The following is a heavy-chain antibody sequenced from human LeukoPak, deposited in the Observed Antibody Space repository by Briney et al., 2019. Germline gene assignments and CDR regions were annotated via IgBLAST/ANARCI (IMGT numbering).Heavy chain of an antibody. V-gene: IGHV3-53*01. D-gene: IGHD3-10*01. CDR2: TYSGGRT. CDR3: ARVYYGSGSLHYYYYYMDV. Sequence: GGSLRLSCAASRFTFSSYAMSWVRQAPGKGLEWVSVTYSGGRTYYEDSVKGRFTISRDNSKNTLYLQMNSLRAEDTAVYYCARVYYGSGSLHYYYYYMDVWGKGTTVTISS. J-gene: IGHJ6*03. CDR1: RFTFSSYA.